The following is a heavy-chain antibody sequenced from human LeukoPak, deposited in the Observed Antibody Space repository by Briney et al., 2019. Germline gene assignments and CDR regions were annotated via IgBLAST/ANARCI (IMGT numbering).Heavy chain of an antibody. CDR2: INHSGST. D-gene: IGHD1-26*01. J-gene: IGHJ4*02. CDR1: GGSFSGYY. CDR3: ARHARYLIAGARSWFDY. V-gene: IGHV4-34*01. Sequence: PSETLSLTCAVYGGSFSGYYWSWIRQPPGKGLEWIGEINHSGSTNYNPSLKSRVTISVDTSKNQFSLKLSSVTAADTAVYYCARHARYLIAGARSWFDYWGQGTLVTVSS.